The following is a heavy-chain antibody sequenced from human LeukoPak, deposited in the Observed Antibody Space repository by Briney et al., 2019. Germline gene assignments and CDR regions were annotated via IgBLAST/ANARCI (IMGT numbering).Heavy chain of an antibody. CDR1: GGSITSYY. J-gene: IGHJ4*02. Sequence: SETLSLTCTVSGGSITSYYWTWIRQPAGKGLEWIGRVYSSGSTNYNPSLKSRVTMSVDTSNNQFSLKLSSLTAADTAVYYCASYSGSNAYYAYWGQGTLVTVSS. CDR3: ASYSGSNAYYAY. D-gene: IGHD1-26*01. CDR2: VYSSGST. V-gene: IGHV4-4*07.